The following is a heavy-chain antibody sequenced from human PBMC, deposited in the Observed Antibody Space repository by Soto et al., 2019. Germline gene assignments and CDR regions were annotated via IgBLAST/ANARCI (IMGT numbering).Heavy chain of an antibody. CDR2: FFYSGKS. CDR3: ARDAFDI. Sequence: SETLSLTCSVSSGSISTSSSTYYWGWMRQPPGKGLEWIASFFYSGKSFYNPSLKSRVTMSVDTSKNQFSLNLSSVTAADTAVYYCARDAFDIWGQGTMVT. CDR1: SGSISTSSSTYY. V-gene: IGHV4-39*07. J-gene: IGHJ3*02.